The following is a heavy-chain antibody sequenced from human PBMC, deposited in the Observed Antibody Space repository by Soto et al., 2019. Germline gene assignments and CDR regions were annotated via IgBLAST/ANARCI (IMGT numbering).Heavy chain of an antibody. Sequence: TLPFPGSVSAGSISSFGYCWPWILQAPGEGLEWIGDCYYGERTLYNPSLKSRVTISIDTANSQFSLKLISVSAADTAVYFCVRELSNSPDFFDDWGQGALV. D-gene: IGHD4-4*01. J-gene: IGHJ4*02. CDR3: VRELSNSPDFFDD. CDR1: AGSISSFGYC. V-gene: IGHV4-30-4*01. CDR2: CYYGERT.